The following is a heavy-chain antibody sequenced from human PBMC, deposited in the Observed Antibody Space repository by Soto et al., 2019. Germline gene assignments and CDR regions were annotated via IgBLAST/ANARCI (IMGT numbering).Heavy chain of an antibody. V-gene: IGHV2-5*02. Sequence: QITLRESGPALVKPTQTLTLTCTFSGFSLNSRGVGVGWVRQPPGKALEWLAIVYWDDDKRYRPSLRIRLSIRKDTPKNQVVLTLTTTDPVDTATYYCVHRGPVDETGMGFDFWGQGSLVTVSS. CDR3: VHRGPVDETGMGFDF. D-gene: IGHD3-9*01. CDR2: VYWDDDK. CDR1: GFSLNSRGVG. J-gene: IGHJ4*02.